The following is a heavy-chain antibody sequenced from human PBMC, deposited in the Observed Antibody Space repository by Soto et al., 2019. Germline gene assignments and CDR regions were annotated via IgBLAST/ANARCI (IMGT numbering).Heavy chain of an antibody. D-gene: IGHD6-13*01. Sequence: KPSETLSLTCAVYGGSVNGYYWNWIRQPPGKGLEWIGEINYSGGTHYNPSHKSRVTMSVDTSKNQFSLSLSSVTAADTAIYYCAAGIAVFCLLIPRFDPWGQGTQVTVSS. CDR3: AAGIAVFCLLIPRFDP. CDR1: GGSVNGYY. CDR2: INYSGGT. J-gene: IGHJ5*02. V-gene: IGHV4-34*01.